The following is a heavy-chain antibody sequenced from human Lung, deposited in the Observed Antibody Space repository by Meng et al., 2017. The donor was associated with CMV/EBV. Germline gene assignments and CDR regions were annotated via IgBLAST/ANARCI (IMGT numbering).Heavy chain of an antibody. CDR3: ARHHHSPTFDY. J-gene: IGHJ4*02. V-gene: IGHV4-39*01. CDR1: GGSISSSSYY. Sequence: LRLQESGPGLVRPSEPLPLTCTVSGGSISSSSYYWAWIRQPPGEGLEWIGSVVYSGTTYYTSSLKSRVSISVDTSKNQFSLKLSSVTAADTAVYYCARHHHSPTFDYWGQGTLVTVSS. CDR2: VVYSGTT. D-gene: IGHD1-14*01.